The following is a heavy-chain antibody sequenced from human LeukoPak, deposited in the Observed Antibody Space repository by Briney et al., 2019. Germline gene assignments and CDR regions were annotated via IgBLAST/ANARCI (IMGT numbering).Heavy chain of an antibody. J-gene: IGHJ3*02. CDR3: ARNVFPFFRGAFDI. V-gene: IGHV4-39*07. D-gene: IGHD2-21*01. CDR2: IYHSGST. CDR1: GGSISSGSYY. Sequence: SETLSLTCTVSGGSISSGSYYWSWIRQPPGKGLEWIGSIYHSGSTYYNPSLKSRVTISVDTSKNQFSLKLSSVTAADTAVYYCARNVFPFFRGAFDIWGQGTMVTVSS.